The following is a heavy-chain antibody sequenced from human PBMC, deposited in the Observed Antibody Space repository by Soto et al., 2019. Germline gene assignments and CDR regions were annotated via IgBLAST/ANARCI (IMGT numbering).Heavy chain of an antibody. Sequence: SVKVSCKASGGTFSSYAISWVRQAPGQGLEWMGGIIPIFGTANYAQKFQGRVTITADKSTSTAYMELSSLRSEDTAVYYCARDRLGDWSPGLYYYYGMDVWGQGTTVTVSS. CDR3: ARDRLGDWSPGLYYYYGMDV. J-gene: IGHJ6*02. D-gene: IGHD3-16*01. V-gene: IGHV1-69*06. CDR2: IIPIFGTA. CDR1: GGTFSSYA.